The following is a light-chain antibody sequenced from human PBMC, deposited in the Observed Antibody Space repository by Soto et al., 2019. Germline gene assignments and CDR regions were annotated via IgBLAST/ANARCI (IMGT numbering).Light chain of an antibody. CDR2: QDS. CDR1: KLGDKY. Sequence: SYELTQPPSVSVSPGQTASITCSGDKLGDKYACWYRQKPGQSPVLVIYQDSKRPSGIPERFSGSNSGNTATLTISGTQAMDGADYYCQAWDSSTVVFGGGTKLTV. V-gene: IGLV3-1*01. J-gene: IGLJ2*01. CDR3: QAWDSSTVV.